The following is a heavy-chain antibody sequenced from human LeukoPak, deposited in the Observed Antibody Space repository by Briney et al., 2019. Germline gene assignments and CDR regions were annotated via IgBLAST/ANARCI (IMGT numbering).Heavy chain of an antibody. Sequence: SGTLSLTCAVYGGSFSGYYWSWIRQPPGKGLEWIGEINHSGSTNYNPSLKSRVTISVDTSKNQFSLKLSSVTAADTAVYYCARAIRTRSPPMVPPAGFDPWGQGTLVTVSS. CDR1: GGSFSGYY. V-gene: IGHV4-34*01. D-gene: IGHD3-10*01. CDR3: ARAIRTRSPPMVPPAGFDP. J-gene: IGHJ5*02. CDR2: INHSGST.